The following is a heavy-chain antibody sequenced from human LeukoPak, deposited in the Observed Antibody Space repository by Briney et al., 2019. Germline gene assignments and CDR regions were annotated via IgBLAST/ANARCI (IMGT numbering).Heavy chain of an antibody. V-gene: IGHV4-59*01. CDR1: GGSISTYY. CDR2: IYYTGST. CDR3: ARGGYYGSGNDFRFDP. Sequence: SETLSLTCTVSGGSISTYYWSWIRQPPGKGLEWIGYIYYTGSTNYNPSLKSRVTISVETSKNQFSLKLKSVTAADTAVYYCARGGYYGSGNDFRFDPWGQGTLVTVSS. J-gene: IGHJ5*02. D-gene: IGHD3-10*01.